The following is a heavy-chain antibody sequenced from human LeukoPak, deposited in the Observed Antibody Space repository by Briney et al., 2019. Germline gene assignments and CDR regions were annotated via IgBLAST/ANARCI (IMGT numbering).Heavy chain of an antibody. CDR3: ARTWIVVVPAASVWFDP. V-gene: IGHV4-39*07. J-gene: IGHJ5*02. CDR2: IYYSGST. Sequence: SETLSLTCSVSRGSISSSRYYWGWVRQPPGKGLDWIGSIYYSGSTYYNPSLKSRVTISVDTSKNQFSLKLSSVTAADTAVYYCARTWIVVVPAASVWFDPWGQGTLVTVSS. D-gene: IGHD2-2*01. CDR1: RGSISSSRYY.